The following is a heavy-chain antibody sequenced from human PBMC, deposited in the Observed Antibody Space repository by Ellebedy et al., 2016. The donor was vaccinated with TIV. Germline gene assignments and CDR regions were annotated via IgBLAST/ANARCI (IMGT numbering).Heavy chain of an antibody. D-gene: IGHD1-7*01. CDR3: AREGWELEFDY. CDR1: GGTFSSYD. J-gene: IGHJ4*02. Sequence: ASVKVSCKASGGTFSSYDVTWVRQAPGQGLEWMGGIVPIFGTTHYAQNFQDRVTITADESTSTVYLELSSVRSEDTAVYYCAREGWELEFDYWGPGTLVTVSS. V-gene: IGHV1-69*13. CDR2: IVPIFGTT.